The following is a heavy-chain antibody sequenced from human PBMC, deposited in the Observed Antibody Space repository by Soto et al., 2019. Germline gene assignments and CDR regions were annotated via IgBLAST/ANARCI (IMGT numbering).Heavy chain of an antibody. Sequence: RASVKVSCKASGGTFSSYAISWVRQAPGQGLEWMGGIIPIFGTANYAQKFQGRVTITADESTSTAYMELSSLRSEDTAVYYCARGRDRMATITPFDYWGQGTLVTVSS. CDR2: IIPIFGTA. CDR1: GGTFSSYA. D-gene: IGHD5-12*01. J-gene: IGHJ4*02. V-gene: IGHV1-69*13. CDR3: ARGRDRMATITPFDY.